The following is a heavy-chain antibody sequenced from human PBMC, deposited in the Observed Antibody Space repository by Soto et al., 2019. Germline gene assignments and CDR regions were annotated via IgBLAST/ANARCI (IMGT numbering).Heavy chain of an antibody. D-gene: IGHD3-10*01. CDR1: GITFSNCW. CDR3: LVRMERGILSWYYYGMDG. Sequence: EVQLVESGGGLVQPGGPLRLSCTASGITFSNCWMSWVRRAPGKGLEWVANIKPDGSAKSYVDSVKGRFTISRDNAEKSVSLQMNSLRVEDTAVYYCLVRMERGILSWYYYGMDGWGQGTTVTVSS. V-gene: IGHV3-7*01. CDR2: IKPDGSAK. J-gene: IGHJ6*02.